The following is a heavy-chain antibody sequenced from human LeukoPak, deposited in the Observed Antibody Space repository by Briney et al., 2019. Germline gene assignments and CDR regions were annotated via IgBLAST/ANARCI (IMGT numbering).Heavy chain of an antibody. CDR1: GGSFSGYY. CDR2: INHSGST. J-gene: IGHJ4*02. CDR3: AREGYSYGLDY. D-gene: IGHD5-18*01. Sequence: SETLSLTCAVYGGSFSGYYWSWIRQPPGKGLEWIGEINHSGSTNYNPSLKSRVTISVDTSKNQFSLKLSSVTAADTAVYYCAREGYSYGLDYWGQGTLVTVSS. V-gene: IGHV4-34*01.